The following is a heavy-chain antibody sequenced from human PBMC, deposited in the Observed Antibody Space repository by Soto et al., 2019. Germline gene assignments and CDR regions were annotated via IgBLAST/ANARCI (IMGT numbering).Heavy chain of an antibody. V-gene: IGHV3-48*02. CDR3: AKYCSSDVCFDY. D-gene: IGHD2-8*01. Sequence: GGSLRLSCASSAFTFSSCSMNWVRQAPGKGLEWVSFISGSGDTKYYADSVKGRFTISRDNAKSSLYLQMSSLRDEDTAVYYCAKYCSSDVCFDYWGQGTLVTVSS. J-gene: IGHJ4*02. CDR1: AFTFSSCS. CDR2: ISGSGDTK.